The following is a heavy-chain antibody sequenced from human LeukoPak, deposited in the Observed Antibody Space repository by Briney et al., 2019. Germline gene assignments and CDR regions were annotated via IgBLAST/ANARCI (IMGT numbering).Heavy chain of an antibody. J-gene: IGHJ5*02. CDR3: ARGATAYCGGDCSLFDP. V-gene: IGHV1-8*02. CDR2: MNPNSGNT. Sequence: ASVKVSCKASGYTFTGYYMHWVRQAPGQGLVWMGWMNPNSGNTGYAQKFQGRVTMTRNTSISTAYMELSSLRSEDTAVYYCARGATAYCGGDCSLFDPWGQGTLVTVSS. D-gene: IGHD2-21*02. CDR1: GYTFTGYY.